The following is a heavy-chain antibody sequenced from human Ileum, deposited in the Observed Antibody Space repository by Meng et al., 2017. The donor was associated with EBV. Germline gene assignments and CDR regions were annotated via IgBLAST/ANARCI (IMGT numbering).Heavy chain of an antibody. V-gene: IGHV1-18*01. CDR1: GYRFTAFG. CDR3: ARTYYGSYGFDY. D-gene: IGHD3-10*01. CDR2: ITTYNGDT. Sequence: VEAGTEGKQPGASGKVPCKASGYRFTAFGISWVRQAPGQGPEWMGWITTYNGDTKYAQKFQGRVTMTRETSTNTAYMELTSLRSDDTAVYYCARTYYGSYGFDYWGQGTLVTVSS. J-gene: IGHJ4*02.